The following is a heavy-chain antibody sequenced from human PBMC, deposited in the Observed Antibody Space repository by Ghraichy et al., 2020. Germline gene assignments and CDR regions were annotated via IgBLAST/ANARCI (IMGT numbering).Heavy chain of an antibody. CDR3: AKAWGYCSGGACPSYNWFDP. Sequence: GESLNISCAGSGFTFSNYAMSWVRQAPGKGLELVSTIGGKGGPTYYADSVKGRFTISRDNSKNTLYLQMNSLRVEDTAVYYCAKAWGYCSGGACPSYNWFDPWGQGTLVTVSS. D-gene: IGHD2-15*01. CDR1: GFTFSNYA. V-gene: IGHV3-23*01. CDR2: IGGKGGPT. J-gene: IGHJ5*02.